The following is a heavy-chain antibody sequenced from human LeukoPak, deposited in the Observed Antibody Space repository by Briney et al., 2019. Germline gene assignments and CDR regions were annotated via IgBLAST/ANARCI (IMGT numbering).Heavy chain of an antibody. CDR2: IIPFLGIA. CDR1: RRTFSSYA. V-gene: IGHV1-69*10. Sequence: SVKASCKPSRRTFSSYAISWVRQAPGHRLEWMGGIIPFLGIANYAQKLQGRVTITADKSTSSAYMELSSLRSEDTAVYYCATYGGVVIIQWGQGALVTVSS. CDR3: ATYGGVVIIQ. J-gene: IGHJ4*02. D-gene: IGHD3-3*01.